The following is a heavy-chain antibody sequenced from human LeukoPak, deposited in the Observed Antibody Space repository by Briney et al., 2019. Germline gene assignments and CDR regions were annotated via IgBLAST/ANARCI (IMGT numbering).Heavy chain of an antibody. CDR2: MYSGGST. V-gene: IGHV3-53*01. CDR1: GFTVSSNY. Sequence: GGSLRVSCAASGFTVSSNYVSWVRQAPGKGLEWVSVMYSGGSTYYADSVKGRFTISRDNSKNTLYLLMNSLRAEDTAVYYCARSVATTRRVDYWGQGTLVTVSS. J-gene: IGHJ4*02. CDR3: ARSVATTRRVDY. D-gene: IGHD5-12*01.